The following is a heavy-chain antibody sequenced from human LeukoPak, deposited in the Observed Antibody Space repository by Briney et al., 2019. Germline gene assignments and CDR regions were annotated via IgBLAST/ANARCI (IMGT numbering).Heavy chain of an antibody. Sequence: GRSLRPSCAVSGFTFSHYGMHWVRQAPGKGLEWVAVIWHDGSHKYYADSVKDRFTISRDDSKNTLYLQMNSLTADDTAVYYCARDDILTGYTIDYWGQGTLVTVSS. CDR2: IWHDGSHK. CDR3: ARDDILTGYTIDY. D-gene: IGHD3-9*01. J-gene: IGHJ4*02. V-gene: IGHV3-33*01. CDR1: GFTFSHYG.